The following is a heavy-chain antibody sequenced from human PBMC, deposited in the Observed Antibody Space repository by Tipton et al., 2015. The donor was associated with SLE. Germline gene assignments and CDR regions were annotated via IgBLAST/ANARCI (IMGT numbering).Heavy chain of an antibody. CDR3: VGWGSSGYYYGFDY. CDR2: INHSGST. D-gene: IGHD3-22*01. V-gene: IGHV4-34*01. J-gene: IGHJ4*02. CDR1: GGSFSGYY. Sequence: TLSLTCAVYGGSFSGYYWSWIRQPPGKGLEWIGEINHSGSTNYNPSLESRVTISVDTSKNQSSLKLSSVTAADTAVYYCVGWGSSGYYYGFDYWGQGTLVTVSS.